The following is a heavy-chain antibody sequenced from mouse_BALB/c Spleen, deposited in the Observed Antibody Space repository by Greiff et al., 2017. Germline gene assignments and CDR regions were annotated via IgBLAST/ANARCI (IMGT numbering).Heavy chain of an antibody. J-gene: IGHJ2*01. Sequence: EVQVVESGGGLVKPGGSLKLSCAASGFTFSDYYMYWVRQTPEKRLEWVATISDGGSYTYYPDSVKGRFTISRDNAKNNLYLQMSSLKSEDTAMYYCAREGGNYRGQGTTHTVSS. CDR3: AREGGNY. CDR1: GFTFSDYY. V-gene: IGHV5-4*02. CDR2: ISDGGSYT.